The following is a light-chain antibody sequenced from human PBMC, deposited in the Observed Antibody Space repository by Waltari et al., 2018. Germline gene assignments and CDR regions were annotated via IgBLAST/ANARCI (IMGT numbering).Light chain of an antibody. CDR2: EAS. V-gene: IGKV1-9*01. Sequence: IQLTQSPSSLSASVGNTVTITCRASQGISTYLAWLQQKPGRAPKVLIFEASTLQSGVPSRFSGSGSGIDFTLTISSLQPEDVATYYCQQFHDYPWTFGQGTKVEIK. CDR1: QGISTY. CDR3: QQFHDYPWT. J-gene: IGKJ1*01.